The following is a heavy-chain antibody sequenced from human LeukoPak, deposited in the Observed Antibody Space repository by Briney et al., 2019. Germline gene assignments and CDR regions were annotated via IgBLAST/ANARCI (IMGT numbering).Heavy chain of an antibody. CDR1: GFNFNNYA. D-gene: IGHD5-18*01. CDR3: AKDDLMDTVSSVRNRLDT. V-gene: IGHV3-23*01. Sequence: GGSLRLSCEASGFNFNNYALTWNRQAPGKGLEWVSTVSGSAGTTHYAYSVQGRFIISRDNSRNTLYLQMNGLRADDTAIYYCAKDDLMDTVSSVRNRLDTWGQGARVTVSS. CDR2: VSGSAGTT. J-gene: IGHJ5*02.